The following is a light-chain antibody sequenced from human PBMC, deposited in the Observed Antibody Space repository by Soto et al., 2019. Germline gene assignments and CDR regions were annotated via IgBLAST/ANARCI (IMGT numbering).Light chain of an antibody. CDR2: DAS. CDR3: QQFNSDPPHT. Sequence: AIQLTQSPSSLSASVGDRVTITCRASRGISSALAWYQQKPGKAPKLLIYDASSLESGVPSRFSGSGSGTDFTLTISSLHPEDFAAYFCQQFNSDPPHTFGGGTKVEIK. V-gene: IGKV1-13*02. CDR1: RGISSA. J-gene: IGKJ4*01.